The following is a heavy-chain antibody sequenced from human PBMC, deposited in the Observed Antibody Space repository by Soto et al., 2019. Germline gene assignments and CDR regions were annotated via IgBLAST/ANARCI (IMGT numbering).Heavy chain of an antibody. D-gene: IGHD3-3*01. Sequence: GESLKISCKGSGYSFTSHWISWVRQMPGKGLEWMGRIDPSDSYTNYSPSFQGHVTISADKSISTAYLQWSSLKASDTAMYYCARHRDFWSGSDDYWGQGTLVTVSS. V-gene: IGHV5-10-1*01. CDR2: IDPSDSYT. CDR3: ARHRDFWSGSDDY. CDR1: GYSFTSHW. J-gene: IGHJ4*02.